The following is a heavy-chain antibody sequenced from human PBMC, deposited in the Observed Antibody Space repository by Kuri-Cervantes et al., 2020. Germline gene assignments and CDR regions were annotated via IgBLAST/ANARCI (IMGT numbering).Heavy chain of an antibody. CDR3: AKALGISWYVSYYYYYVMDV. D-gene: IGHD6-13*01. V-gene: IGHV1-8*01. J-gene: IGHJ6*02. CDR1: VYTYTSYD. CDR2: MNPNNGNK. Sequence: VTVYCKASVYTYTSYDINWVRQATGQGLEWMGWMNPNNGNKGYAQKLQGRVTMTRNTSISTAYMELSSLRSEDTAVYYCAKALGISWYVSYYYYYVMDVWGQGTMVTVSS.